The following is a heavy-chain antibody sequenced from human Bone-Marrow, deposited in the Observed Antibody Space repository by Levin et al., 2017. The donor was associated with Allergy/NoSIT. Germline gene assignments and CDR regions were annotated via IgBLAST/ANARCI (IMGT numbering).Heavy chain of an antibody. J-gene: IGHJ3*02. CDR1: GFPFDDYA. V-gene: IGHV3-9*01. Sequence: AGGSLRLSCAASGFPFDDYAIHWVRQGPGKGLEWVSGINWNSGTKGYADSVKGRFTISRDNARNSLYLQMNSLITEDTALYYCAKERTVVAFHDAVDIWGQGTMVTVSS. D-gene: IGHD3-22*01. CDR3: AKERTVVAFHDAVDI. CDR2: INWNSGTK.